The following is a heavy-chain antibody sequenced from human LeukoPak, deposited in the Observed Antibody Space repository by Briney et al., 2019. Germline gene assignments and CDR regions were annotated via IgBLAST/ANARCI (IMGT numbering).Heavy chain of an antibody. CDR2: ISGSGGST. J-gene: IGHJ6*02. V-gene: IGHV3-23*01. D-gene: IGHD3-9*01. CDR1: GFTFSSYA. Sequence: GGSLRLSCAASGFTFSSYAMSWVRQAPGKGLEWVSAISGSGGSTYYADSVKGRFTISRDNSKNTLYLQMNSQRAEDTAVYYCAKQGHFDWLSSIYYYGMDVLGQGTTVTVSS. CDR3: AKQGHFDWLSSIYYYGMDV.